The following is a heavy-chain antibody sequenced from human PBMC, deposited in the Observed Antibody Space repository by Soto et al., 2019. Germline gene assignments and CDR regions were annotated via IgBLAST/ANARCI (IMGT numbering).Heavy chain of an antibody. J-gene: IGHJ6*02. CDR1: GGTFSSYA. V-gene: IGHV1-69*01. CDR3: ARGVSGGIRLDLPYYGMDV. Sequence: QVQLVQSGAEVKKPGSSVKVSCKASGGTFSSYAISWVRQAPGQGLEWMGGIIPIFGTANYAQKFQGRVTITADESTRTAYMNLSSLRSEAKAVYYCARGVSGGIRLDLPYYGMDVWGQGTTVTVSS. D-gene: IGHD2-15*01. CDR2: IIPIFGTA.